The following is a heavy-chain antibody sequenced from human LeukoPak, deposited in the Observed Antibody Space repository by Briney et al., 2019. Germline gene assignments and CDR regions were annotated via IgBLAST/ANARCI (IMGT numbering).Heavy chain of an antibody. Sequence: PGGSLRLSCAASGFTFSSYWMSWVRQAPGKGLEWVANIKQDGSEKYYVDSVKGRFTISRDNAKNSLYLQINSLRAEDTAVYYCARDASSWFGELLYYFDYWGQGTLVTVSS. CDR3: ARDASSWFGELLYYFDY. CDR1: GFTFSSYW. CDR2: IKQDGSEK. V-gene: IGHV3-7*01. J-gene: IGHJ4*02. D-gene: IGHD3-10*01.